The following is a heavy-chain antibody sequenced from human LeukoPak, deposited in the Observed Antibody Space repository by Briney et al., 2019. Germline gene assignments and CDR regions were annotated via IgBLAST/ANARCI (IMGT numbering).Heavy chain of an antibody. CDR1: GFTFSSYS. J-gene: IGHJ4*02. Sequence: GGSLRLSCAASGFTFSSYSMNWVRQAPGKGLEWVANIKQDGSEKYYVDSVKGRFTISRDNAKNSLYLQMNSLRAEDTAVYYCTRGQTTVTNWGQGTLVTVSS. D-gene: IGHD4-17*01. V-gene: IGHV3-7*03. CDR3: TRGQTTVTN. CDR2: IKQDGSEK.